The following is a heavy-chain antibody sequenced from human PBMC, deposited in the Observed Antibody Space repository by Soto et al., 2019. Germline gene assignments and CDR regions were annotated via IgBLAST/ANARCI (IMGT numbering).Heavy chain of an antibody. CDR3: ARDCYYAGPGKNSNGYAPPRFYARDV. Sequence: QVHLVQSGSEVKKPGASVKVSCKTSGYTFMNYGISWVRQDPGPGLEWMGWLSPYNDDTKYAENFQGRVTMTTDPSTRTAYMNLSSLRSDDTPIYFFARDCYYAGPGKNSNGYAPPRFYARDVWGRGTTVTVS. D-gene: IGHD3-22*01. CDR2: LSPYNDDT. V-gene: IGHV1-18*01. CDR1: GYTFMNYG. J-gene: IGHJ6*02.